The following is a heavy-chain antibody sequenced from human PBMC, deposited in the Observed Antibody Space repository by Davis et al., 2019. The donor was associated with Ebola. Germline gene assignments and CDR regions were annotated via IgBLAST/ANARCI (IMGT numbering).Heavy chain of an antibody. CDR2: IYYSGST. CDR3: ARLWFRESNWFDP. Sequence: MPSETLSLTCTVSGGSISSSSYYWGWIRQPPGKGLEWIGSIYYSGSTYYNPSLKSRVTISVDTSKNPFSLKLSSVTAADTAVYYCARLWFRESNWFDPWGQGTLVTVSS. CDR1: GGSISSSSYY. D-gene: IGHD3-10*01. V-gene: IGHV4-39*01. J-gene: IGHJ5*02.